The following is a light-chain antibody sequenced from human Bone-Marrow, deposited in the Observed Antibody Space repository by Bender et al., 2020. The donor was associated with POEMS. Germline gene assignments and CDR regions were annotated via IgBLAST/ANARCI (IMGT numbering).Light chain of an antibody. Sequence: QSVLTQPPSASGTPGQRVTISCSGSNSNIGTNAVNWYQQFPGTAPKLLIYSDNQRPSGLPDRFYAVKSGTSASLAISGLQSEDEAGYYCAAWDAGLRGGVFGGGTTLTVL. CDR3: AAWDAGLRGGV. CDR2: SDN. V-gene: IGLV1-44*01. J-gene: IGLJ3*02. CDR1: NSNIGTNA.